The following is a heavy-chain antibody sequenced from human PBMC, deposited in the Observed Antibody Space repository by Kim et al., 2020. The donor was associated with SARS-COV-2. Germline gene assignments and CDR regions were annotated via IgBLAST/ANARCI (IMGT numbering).Heavy chain of an antibody. D-gene: IGHD6-13*01. CDR3: AKEYANSWYYFDY. Sequence: ADSVKGRFTISRDTSKNTLYLQMNSLRAEDTAVYYCAKEYANSWYYFDYWGQGTLVTVSS. J-gene: IGHJ4*02. V-gene: IGHV3-23*01.